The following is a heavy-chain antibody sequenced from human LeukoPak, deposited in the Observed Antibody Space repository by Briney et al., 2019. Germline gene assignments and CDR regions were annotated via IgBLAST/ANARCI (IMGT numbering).Heavy chain of an antibody. Sequence: PGGSLRLSCAVSGFTFSNYGMHWVRQAPGKGLEWVAVIWYDGSQKYYADSVKGRFTIYRDDSTNTLFLQMNSLRVEDTAVYYSAKYYYDSSGDYWGQGTLVTVSS. CDR3: AKYYYDSSGDY. V-gene: IGHV3-33*02. CDR1: GFTFSNYG. D-gene: IGHD3-22*01. J-gene: IGHJ4*02. CDR2: IWYDGSQK.